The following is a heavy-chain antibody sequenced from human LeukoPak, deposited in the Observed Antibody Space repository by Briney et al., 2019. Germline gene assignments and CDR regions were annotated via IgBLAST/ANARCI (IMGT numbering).Heavy chain of an antibody. J-gene: IGHJ4*02. V-gene: IGHV4-39*01. D-gene: IGHD3-22*01. CDR2: LYYSGST. CDR3: ACSTYYSDTSGYYPNHFDY. CDR1: GGSINRSRYY. Sequence: SETLSLTCTVSGGSINRSRYYWGWIRQPPGKGLEWIGSLYYSGSTYYNPSLKSRVTISVDTSKNQFSLKLSSVTAADTAVYYCACSTYYSDTSGYYPNHFDYWGQGTLVTVSS.